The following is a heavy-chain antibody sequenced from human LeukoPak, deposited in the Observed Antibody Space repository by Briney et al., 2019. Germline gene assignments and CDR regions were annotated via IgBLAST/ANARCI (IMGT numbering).Heavy chain of an antibody. D-gene: IGHD3-3*01. J-gene: IGHJ4*02. V-gene: IGHV4-34*01. Sequence: SETLSLTCAVYGGSFSGYYWSWIRQPPGKGLEWIGEINHSGSTNYNPSLKSRVTISVDTSKNQFSLKLSSVTAADTAVYYCARNYNFWSGYRDYWGQGTLVTVSS. CDR3: ARNYNFWSGYRDY. CDR1: GGSFSGYY. CDR2: INHSGST.